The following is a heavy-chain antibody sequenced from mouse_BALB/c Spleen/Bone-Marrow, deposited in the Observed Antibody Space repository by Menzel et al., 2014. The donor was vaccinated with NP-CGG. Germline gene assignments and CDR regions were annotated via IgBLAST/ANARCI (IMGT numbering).Heavy chain of an antibody. Sequence: EVNVVESGGGLVQPGGSRKLSCAASGFTFSSFGMHWVRQAPEKGLEWVAYISSGSSTIFYADTVKGRFTVSRDNPKNTLFLQTTSLRSEDTAMYYCTRGGNWDDFDYWGQGTTLTVSS. D-gene: IGHD4-1*01. CDR2: ISSGSSTI. V-gene: IGHV5-17*02. J-gene: IGHJ2*01. CDR3: TRGGNWDDFDY. CDR1: GFTFSSFG.